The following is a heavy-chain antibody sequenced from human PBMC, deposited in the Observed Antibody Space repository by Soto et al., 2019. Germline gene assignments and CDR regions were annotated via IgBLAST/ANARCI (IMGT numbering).Heavy chain of an antibody. Sequence: WETMSLTCTVSVCCISSDYWTWIRPPPGKGLEWIGYIYYSGSTNYNPSLKSRVTISVDTSKNQFSLKLSSVTAADTAVYYGARLTRIVVANENWFDPWGQGTRVTVSS. CDR2: IYYSGST. CDR1: VCCISSDY. V-gene: IGHV4-59*08. D-gene: IGHD2-15*01. CDR3: ARLTRIVVANENWFDP. J-gene: IGHJ5*02.